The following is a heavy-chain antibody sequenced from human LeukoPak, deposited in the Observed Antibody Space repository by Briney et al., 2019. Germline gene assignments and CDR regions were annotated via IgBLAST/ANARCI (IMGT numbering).Heavy chain of an antibody. D-gene: IGHD6-13*01. CDR1: GFTFSSYA. J-gene: IGHJ5*02. Sequence: GGSLRLSCAASGFTFSSYAMSWVRQAPGKGQEWVSAISDSGGSTYYADSVKGRFTISRDNSKNTLYLQMNSLRAEDTGVYYCAKERGSGYSSSWYSWFDPWGQGTLVTVSS. V-gene: IGHV3-23*01. CDR2: ISDSGGST. CDR3: AKERGSGYSSSWYSWFDP.